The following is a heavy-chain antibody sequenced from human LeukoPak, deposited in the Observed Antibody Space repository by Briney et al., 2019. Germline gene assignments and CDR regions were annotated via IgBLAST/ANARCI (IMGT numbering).Heavy chain of an antibody. CDR1: GGYISSYY. CDR3: ARDRGYSYAFDY. CDR2: IYTSGST. Sequence: SDTLSLTCTVSGGYISSYYWRWIRQPAGRGLEWIGRIYTSGSTNYNPSLKSRVTISIDTSKNQFSLKLNSVTAADTAVYYCARDRGYSYAFDYWGQGTLVTVSS. V-gene: IGHV4-4*07. J-gene: IGHJ4*02. D-gene: IGHD5-18*01.